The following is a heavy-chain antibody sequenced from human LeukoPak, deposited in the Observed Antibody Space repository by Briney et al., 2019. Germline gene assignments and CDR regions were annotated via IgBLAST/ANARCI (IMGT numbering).Heavy chain of an antibody. D-gene: IGHD3-10*01. J-gene: IGHJ4*02. CDR1: GFTFSSYS. CDR3: ARTPSLVRGVNSFDY. CDR2: ISSSSSYI. V-gene: IGHV3-21*01. Sequence: TGGSLRLSCAASGFTFSSYSMNWVRQAPGKGLEWVSSISSSSSYIYYADSVKGRFTISRDNAKNSLYLQMNSLRAEDTAVYYCARTPSLVRGVNSFDYWGQGTLVTVSS.